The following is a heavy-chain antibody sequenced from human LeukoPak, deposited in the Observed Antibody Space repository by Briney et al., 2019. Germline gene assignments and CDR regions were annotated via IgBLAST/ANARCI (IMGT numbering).Heavy chain of an antibody. D-gene: IGHD1-26*01. Sequence: ASVKVSCKASGYTFTSYGISWVREAPGQGLEWMGWISAYNGNTNYAQKLEGRVTMTTDTSTSTAYMELRSLRSDDTAVYYCAGSAWSGSYSCDYWGQGTLVTVSS. CDR1: GYTFTSYG. J-gene: IGHJ4*02. CDR3: AGSAWSGSYSCDY. V-gene: IGHV1-18*01. CDR2: ISAYNGNT.